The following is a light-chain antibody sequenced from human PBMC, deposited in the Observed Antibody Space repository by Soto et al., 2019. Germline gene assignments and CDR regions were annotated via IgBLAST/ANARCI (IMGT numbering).Light chain of an antibody. CDR3: QQANSFPIT. CDR1: QGISTW. J-gene: IGKJ5*01. CDR2: GAS. Sequence: EIQMTQSPSSVSAAVGDRVTXTXXASQGISTWLAWYQQKAGKAPNLLIYGASNLHSGVPSRFSGSGSGTNFTLTISSLQPEDFATYYCQQANSFPITFGQGTRLEIK. V-gene: IGKV1-12*01.